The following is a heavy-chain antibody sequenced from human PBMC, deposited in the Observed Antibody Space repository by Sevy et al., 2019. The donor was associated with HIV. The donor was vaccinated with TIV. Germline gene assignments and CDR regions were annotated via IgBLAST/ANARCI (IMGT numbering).Heavy chain of an antibody. V-gene: IGHV4-31*11. CDR2: IYHLGST. J-gene: IGHJ5*02. CDR3: AREAGYCSNGVCYTGWXDX. CDR1: GGSVSSDNYY. Sequence: SETLSLTCAVSGGSVSSDNYYWTWIRQHPGKGLEXIGYIYHLGSTSSNPSLKSRVTISVDTSKNQFSLKLRSVTAAXXAVYFCAREAGYCSNGVCYTGWXDXWGQGTLVTVSS. D-gene: IGHD2-8*01.